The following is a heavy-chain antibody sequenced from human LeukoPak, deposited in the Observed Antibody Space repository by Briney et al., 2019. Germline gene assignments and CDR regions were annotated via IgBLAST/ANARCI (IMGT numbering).Heavy chain of an antibody. J-gene: IGHJ4*02. CDR2: IYYSGST. Sequence: PSETLSPTCTVSGGSISSGGYYWSWIRQHPGKGLEWIGYIYYSGSTYYNPSLKSRVTISADTSKNQFSLKLSSVTAADTAVYYCVRDRELTYWGQGTLVTVSS. V-gene: IGHV4-31*03. D-gene: IGHD1-26*01. CDR1: GGSISSGGYY. CDR3: VRDRELTY.